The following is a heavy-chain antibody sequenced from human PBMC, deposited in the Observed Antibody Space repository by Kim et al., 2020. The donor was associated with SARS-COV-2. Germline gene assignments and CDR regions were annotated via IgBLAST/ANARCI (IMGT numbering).Heavy chain of an antibody. CDR3: AEEIAAAGKNYYYYGMDV. CDR1: GGTFSSYA. CDR2: IIPIFGTA. Sequence: SVKVSCKASGGTFSSYAISWVRQAPGQGLEWMGGIIPIFGTANYAQKFQGRVTITADESTSTAYMELSSLRSEDTAVYYCAEEIAAAGKNYYYYGMDVCGQGTTVTVSS. D-gene: IGHD6-13*01. J-gene: IGHJ6*02. V-gene: IGHV1-69*13.